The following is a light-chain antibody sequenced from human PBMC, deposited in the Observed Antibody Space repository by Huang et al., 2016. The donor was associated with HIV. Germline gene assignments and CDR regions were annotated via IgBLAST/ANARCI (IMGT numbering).Light chain of an antibody. V-gene: IGKV2-28*01. Sequence: IVMTQSPLSLPVTPGEPASISCRSSQSLLHTNGYSYVDWYLQKPGQSPQFLIYLSSKRASGVPDRFSGSGSVLDFTLKISSVEADDVGIYYCMQDLQNPRTFGQGTRLEIK. J-gene: IGKJ5*01. CDR2: LSS. CDR3: MQDLQNPRT. CDR1: QSLLHTNGYSY.